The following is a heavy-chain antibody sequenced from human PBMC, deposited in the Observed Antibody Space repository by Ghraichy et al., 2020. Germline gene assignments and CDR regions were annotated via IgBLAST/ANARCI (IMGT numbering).Heavy chain of an antibody. CDR3: TTSSGGASFGY. D-gene: IGHD6-19*01. V-gene: IGHV3-15*01. CDR1: GFTFSNSW. Sequence: GGSLRLSCAASGFTFSNSWMSWVRQAPGKGLEWVGRIKSKTDGGTTDYAAPVKGRFTISRDDSKNTLYLQMNSLKTEDTAVYYCTTSSGGASFGYWGQGTLVTVSS. CDR2: IKSKTDGGTT. J-gene: IGHJ4*02.